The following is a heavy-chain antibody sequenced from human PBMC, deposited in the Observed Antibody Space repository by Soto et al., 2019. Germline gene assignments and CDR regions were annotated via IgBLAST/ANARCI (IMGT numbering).Heavy chain of an antibody. D-gene: IGHD5-18*01. CDR1: VFTFSGYT. J-gene: IGHJ4*02. CDR3: ARDMGYNYGHPFEY. V-gene: IGHV3-33*01. CDR2: IWFDGSNK. Sequence: PVGSLRLSCAASVFTFSGYTIHWVRHSPGKGLEWLALIWFDGSNKYYADSVKGRFTISRDNAKNTLYLQMNTLRAEDTAVYYCARDMGYNYGHPFEYWGQGTPVNVSS.